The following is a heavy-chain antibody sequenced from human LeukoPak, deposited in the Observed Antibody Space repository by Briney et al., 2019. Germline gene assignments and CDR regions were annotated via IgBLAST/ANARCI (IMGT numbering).Heavy chain of an antibody. D-gene: IGHD3-3*01. Sequence: GGSLRLSCAASGFTFSSYAMHWVRQAPGKGLEWVAVISYDGSNKYYADSVKGRFTISRDNSKNTLYLQMNSLRAEDTAVYYCARDRFDFGVVIVGNGAFDIWGQGTMVTVSS. V-gene: IGHV3-30-3*01. CDR3: ARDRFDFGVVIVGNGAFDI. CDR2: ISYDGSNK. CDR1: GFTFSSYA. J-gene: IGHJ3*02.